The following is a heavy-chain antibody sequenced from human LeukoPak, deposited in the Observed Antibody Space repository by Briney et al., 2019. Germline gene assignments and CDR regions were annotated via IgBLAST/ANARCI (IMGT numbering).Heavy chain of an antibody. J-gene: IGHJ6*03. CDR1: GFTFSSYE. CDR2: ISSSGSTI. CDR3: ARRVYDILTGQSSPFYYYYYMDV. D-gene: IGHD3-9*01. Sequence: PGGSLRLSCAASGFTFSSYEMNWVRQAPGKGLEWVSYISSSGSTIYYADSVKGRFTISRDNAKNSLYLQMNSLRAEDTAVYYCARRVYDILTGQSSPFYYYYYMDVWGKGTTVTISS. V-gene: IGHV3-48*03.